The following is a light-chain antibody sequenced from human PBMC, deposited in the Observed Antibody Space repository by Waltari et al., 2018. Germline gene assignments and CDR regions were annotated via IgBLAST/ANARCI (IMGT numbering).Light chain of an antibody. CDR3: HYSGPSMWT. J-gene: IGKJ1*01. CDR2: GTS. Sequence: EIVLTQSPGTLSLTPGERVTLSCRASDTIHNAYLAWYQQTPGQAPRLLIFGTSTRATGIPARFSGSVSATDFTLTISRLEPEDFALYHCHYSGPSMWTFGQGTRVEIK. CDR1: DTIHNAY. V-gene: IGKV3-20*01.